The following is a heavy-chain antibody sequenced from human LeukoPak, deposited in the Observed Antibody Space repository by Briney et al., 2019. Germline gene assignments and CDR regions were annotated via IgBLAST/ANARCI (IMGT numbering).Heavy chain of an antibody. CDR1: GGSISSGSYY. V-gene: IGHV4-39*07. D-gene: IGHD1-14*01. Sequence: KSSETLSLTCTVSGGSISSGSYYWGWIRQPPGKGLEWIGSIYYSGSTYYNPSLKSRVTISVDTSKNQFSLKLSSVTAADTAVYYCARVGRLTGYYFDYWGQGTLVTVSS. CDR3: ARVGRLTGYYFDY. CDR2: IYYSGST. J-gene: IGHJ4*02.